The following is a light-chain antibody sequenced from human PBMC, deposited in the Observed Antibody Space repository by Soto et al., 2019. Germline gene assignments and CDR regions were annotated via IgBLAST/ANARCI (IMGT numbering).Light chain of an antibody. J-gene: IGKJ3*01. CDR1: QSVSSSY. Sequence: EIVLTQSPGTLSLSPGERATLSCRASQSVSSSYLAWYQQKPGQAPRLLIYGASSRATGIPDRFSGSGSGTDFTLTISRLEPEEFAVYYCQQYVSFSFGPGTKVDIK. CDR3: QQYVSFS. CDR2: GAS. V-gene: IGKV3-20*01.